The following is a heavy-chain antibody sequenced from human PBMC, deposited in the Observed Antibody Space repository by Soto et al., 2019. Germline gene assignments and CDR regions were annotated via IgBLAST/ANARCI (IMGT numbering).Heavy chain of an antibody. Sequence: QPGGSLRLSCAASGFTFSSYGLHWVRQAPGKGLEWVSVIWFDGSSKTYADSVRGRFTISRDNSKSTLYLQMNSLRAEDTALYYCARDRRVSDAPLTGHYQSYYYAMDVWGQGTTVTVSS. J-gene: IGHJ6*02. CDR1: GFTFSSYG. V-gene: IGHV3-33*01. CDR2: IWFDGSSK. CDR3: ARDRRVSDAPLTGHYQSYYYAMDV. D-gene: IGHD3-9*01.